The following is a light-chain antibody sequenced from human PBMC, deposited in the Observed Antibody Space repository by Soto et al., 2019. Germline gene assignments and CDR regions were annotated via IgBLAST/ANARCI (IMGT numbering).Light chain of an antibody. CDR2: DAS. J-gene: IGKJ5*01. CDR1: QTVSSY. CDR3: QQYNTWPPIT. Sequence: EIVLTRSPATLSLSPGERATLSCRASQTVSSYLAWYQQKPGQAPRLLIYDASSRATGIPDRFSGSGSGTEFTLTISSLQSEDFAVYYGQQYNTWPPITFGQGTRLEIK. V-gene: IGKV3D-15*01.